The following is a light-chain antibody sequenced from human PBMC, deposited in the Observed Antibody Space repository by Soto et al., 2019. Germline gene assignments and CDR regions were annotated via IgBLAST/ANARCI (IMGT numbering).Light chain of an antibody. J-gene: IGKJ1*01. Sequence: DIQMTQPPSSLSASVGDRVTITCRASQSISSYLNWYQQKPGKAPKLLIYAASSLQSGVPSRFSCSIAGTDFTLTISSLQPEDFGTYYCQLGYSTPPWTFGQGTKVEIK. CDR2: AAS. V-gene: IGKV1-39*01. CDR3: QLGYSTPPWT. CDR1: QSISSY.